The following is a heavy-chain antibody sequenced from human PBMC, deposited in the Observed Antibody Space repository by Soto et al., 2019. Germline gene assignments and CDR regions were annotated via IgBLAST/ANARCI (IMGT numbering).Heavy chain of an antibody. CDR2: ISSSGNT. CDR3: ARAPMVLTRSYFDS. Sequence: ETLSRTCPVSEGSMSNFNWSWIRQPPGKGLEWIGYISSSGNTNYNPSLKSRVSISVDTSKNQFSLNLTSVTAADTAVYYCARAPMVLTRSYFDSWAQGTQVTVYS. D-gene: IGHD3-22*01. CDR1: EGSMSNFN. V-gene: IGHV4-59*01. J-gene: IGHJ4*02.